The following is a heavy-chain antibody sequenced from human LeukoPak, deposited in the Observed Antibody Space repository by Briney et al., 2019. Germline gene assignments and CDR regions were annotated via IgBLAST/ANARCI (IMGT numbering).Heavy chain of an antibody. D-gene: IGHD1-26*01. J-gene: IGHJ3*02. CDR1: GFTFSAYA. CDR3: ARGPGPIAGAKNPFDI. CDR2: ISYDGSNK. Sequence: GGSLRLSCAASGFTFSAYAMHWVRQAPGKGLEWVAVISYDGSNKYYADSVKGRFTVSGDKSKDTLYLQMNSLRPEDTAVYYCARGPGPIAGAKNPFDIWGQGTMVTVSS. V-gene: IGHV3-30*01.